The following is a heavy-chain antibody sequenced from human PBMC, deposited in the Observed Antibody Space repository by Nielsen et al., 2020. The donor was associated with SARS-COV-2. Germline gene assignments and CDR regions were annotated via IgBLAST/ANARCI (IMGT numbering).Heavy chain of an antibody. CDR3: ARDRVQRWRAMGYYYMDV. V-gene: IGHV5-10-1*01. J-gene: IGHJ6*03. Sequence: VRQMPGKGLEWMGRIDPSDSYTNYSPSFQGHVTISADKSISTAYLQWSSLKASDTAMYYCARDRVQRWRAMGYYYMDVWGKGTTVTVSS. D-gene: IGHD5-18*01. CDR2: IDPSDSYT.